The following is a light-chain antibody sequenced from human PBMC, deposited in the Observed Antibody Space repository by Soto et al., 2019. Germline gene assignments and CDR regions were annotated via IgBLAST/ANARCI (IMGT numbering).Light chain of an antibody. J-gene: IGKJ4*01. CDR3: MQALQTPLT. CDR1: QSLLHRNGYNY. Sequence: DIVLTQSPLSLPVSPGEPASISCRSSQSLLHRNGYNYLDWYLQKPGQSPQLLIHLGSNRASGVPDRFSGSGSGTDFTLKISRVEAVDVGVYYCMQALQTPLTFGGGTKVEIK. V-gene: IGKV2-28*01. CDR2: LGS.